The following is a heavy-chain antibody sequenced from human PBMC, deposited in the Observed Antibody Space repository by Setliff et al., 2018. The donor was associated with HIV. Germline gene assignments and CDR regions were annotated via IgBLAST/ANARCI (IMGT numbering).Heavy chain of an antibody. Sequence: NPSETLSLTCSVSGGSISSSGYYWSWIRQAPGKGPECVSHISTSSSGRYTYYADSVKGRFTVSRDDAKNSLYLQMNSLRAEDTALYFCATSRDGYSFFEYWGQGTLVTVSS. J-gene: IGHJ4*02. D-gene: IGHD4-4*01. CDR2: ISTSSSGRYT. CDR3: ATSRDGYSFFEY. V-gene: IGHV3-11*03. CDR1: GGSISSSGYY.